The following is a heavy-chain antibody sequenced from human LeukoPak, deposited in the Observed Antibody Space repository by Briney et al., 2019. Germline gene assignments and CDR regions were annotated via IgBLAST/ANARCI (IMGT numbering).Heavy chain of an antibody. V-gene: IGHV3-23*01. D-gene: IGHD5-24*01. J-gene: IGHJ6*02. CDR2: ISGSGGST. CDR3: AKTSMATPGYYYGLDV. Sequence: GGSLRLSCAASGFTFSSYAMSWVRQAPGKGLEWVSAISGSGGSTYYADSVKGRFTISRDNSKNTLYLQMNSLRAEDTAVYYCAKTSMATPGYYYGLDVWGQGTTVTVS. CDR1: GFTFSSYA.